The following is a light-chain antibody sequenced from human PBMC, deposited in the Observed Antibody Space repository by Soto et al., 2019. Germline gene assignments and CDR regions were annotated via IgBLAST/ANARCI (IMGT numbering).Light chain of an antibody. CDR2: DAT. CDR3: QRYDNWPLYT. CDR1: QSIGDN. J-gene: IGKJ2*01. V-gene: IGKV3-15*01. Sequence: ETVMTQSPATLSVSPGDRATLSCRASQSIGDNVAWYQQRPGQSPRLLIYDATTRAPGVPARFSGSGSGTAFTLTIGSLQSEDFAVYYCQRYDNWPLYTFGRGTKVEI.